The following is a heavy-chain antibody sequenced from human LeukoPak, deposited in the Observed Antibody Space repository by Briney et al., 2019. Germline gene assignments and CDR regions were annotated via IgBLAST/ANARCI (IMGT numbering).Heavy chain of an antibody. Sequence: ASVKVSCKASGYTFTSYYMHWVRQAPGQGLEWMGIVNPSGGSAAYAQKFQGRLTMTRDMFTSTDYMELTSLTSDDTAVYYCARDNSVGETAWWFDPWGQGTLVTVSS. CDR1: GYTFTSYY. J-gene: IGHJ5*02. V-gene: IGHV1-46*01. CDR2: VNPSGGSA. CDR3: ARDNSVGETAWWFDP. D-gene: IGHD1-26*01.